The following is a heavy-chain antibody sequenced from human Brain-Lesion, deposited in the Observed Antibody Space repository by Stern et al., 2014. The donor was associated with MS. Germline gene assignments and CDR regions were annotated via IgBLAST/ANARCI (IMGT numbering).Heavy chain of an antibody. CDR1: GGSVSSTSYA. CDR2: LYYSGNT. Sequence: QVQLQESGPGLVKPSETLSLTCTVAGGSVSSTSYAWAWIHQPPGKGLEWIGTLYYSGNTYYSPSLTSRLTISLDTSKDQFSLQLGSVTAADTAVYYCAGEEDIRYCSGGSCTGNWFDPWGQGTLVTVSS. D-gene: IGHD2-15*01. CDR3: AGEEDIRYCSGGSCTGNWFDP. J-gene: IGHJ5*02. V-gene: IGHV4-39*01.